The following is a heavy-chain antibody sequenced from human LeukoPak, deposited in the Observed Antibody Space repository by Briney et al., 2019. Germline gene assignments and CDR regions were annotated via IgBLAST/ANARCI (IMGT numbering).Heavy chain of an antibody. Sequence: PSETLSLTCTVSGGSIRSYYWSWIRQPPGKGLEWIGYIYYSGSTNYNPSLKSRVTISVDTSKNQFSLKLSSVTAAHTAVYYCARSDTAMATPDYWGQGTLVTVSS. J-gene: IGHJ4*02. CDR1: GGSIRSYY. V-gene: IGHV4-59*01. D-gene: IGHD5-18*01. CDR2: IYYSGST. CDR3: ARSDTAMATPDY.